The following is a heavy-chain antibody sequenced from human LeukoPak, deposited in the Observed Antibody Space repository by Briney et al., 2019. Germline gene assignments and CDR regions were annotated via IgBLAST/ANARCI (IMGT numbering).Heavy chain of an antibody. CDR1: GYAFDYYG. CDR2: ISLNNGNT. D-gene: IGHD3-3*01. CDR3: QRVTIFGVVIDFDY. J-gene: IGHJ4*02. Sequence: RASVKVSCKASGYAFDYYGITWVRQAPGQGLEWVGWISLNNGNTHYTKYAQKFQGRVTLTADTSTATAYMELRGLRSDDTAVYYCQRVTIFGVVIDFDYWGQGTLVAVSS. V-gene: IGHV1-18*01.